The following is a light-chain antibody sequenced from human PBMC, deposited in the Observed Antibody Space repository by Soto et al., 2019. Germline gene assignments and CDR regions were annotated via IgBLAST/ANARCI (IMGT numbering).Light chain of an antibody. CDR3: RSFAGSTPWV. J-gene: IGLJ3*02. CDR1: SSDVGGYNY. CDR2: EVS. V-gene: IGLV2-8*01. Sequence: QSALTQPPSASGSPGQSVTISCTGTSSDVGGYNYVSWCQQHPGKAPKLMIYEVSKRPSGVPDRFSGSKSGNTASLTVSGLPAEDEADYYCRSFAGSTPWVFGGGTKLTVL.